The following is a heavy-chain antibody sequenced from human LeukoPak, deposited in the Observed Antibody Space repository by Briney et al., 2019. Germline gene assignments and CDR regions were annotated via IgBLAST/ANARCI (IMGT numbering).Heavy chain of an antibody. Sequence: SGGSLRLSCAASGFIFSNYYMSWVRQARGKGLEWLSYIDSVKGRFTISRDNAKNSLHLQMNSLRAEDMAVYYCARVTPHIPTCGVVPGYFDFWGQGTLVTVSS. J-gene: IGHJ4*02. D-gene: IGHD3-3*01. CDR2: I. CDR1: GFIFSNYY. CDR3: ARVTPHIPTCGVVPGYFDF. V-gene: IGHV3-11*04.